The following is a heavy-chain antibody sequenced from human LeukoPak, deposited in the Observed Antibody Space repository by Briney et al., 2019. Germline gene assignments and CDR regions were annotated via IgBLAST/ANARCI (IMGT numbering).Heavy chain of an antibody. Sequence: GGSLRLSCAASGFTFSSYAMHWVRQAPGKGLEYVSAISANGDSTYYANSVEGRFTISRDNSKNTLYLQMGSLRAEDMAVYYCARVVDTGYFDFWGQGTLVTVSS. CDR3: ARVVDTGYFDF. D-gene: IGHD1-26*01. CDR2: ISANGDST. CDR1: GFTFSSYA. J-gene: IGHJ4*02. V-gene: IGHV3-64*01.